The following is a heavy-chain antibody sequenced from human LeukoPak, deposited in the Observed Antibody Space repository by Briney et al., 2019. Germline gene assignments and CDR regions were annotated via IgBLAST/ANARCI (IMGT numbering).Heavy chain of an antibody. V-gene: IGHV1-18*01. CDR1: GYTFTSYG. Sequence: ASVKVSCKASGYTFTSYGISWVRQAPGQGLEWMGWISAYNGNTNYAQKLQGRVTMTTDTSTSTAYMELRSLRCDDTAVYYCARSPRSIVGATYYFDYWGQGTLVTVSS. CDR3: ARSPRSIVGATYYFDY. D-gene: IGHD1-26*01. J-gene: IGHJ4*02. CDR2: ISAYNGNT.